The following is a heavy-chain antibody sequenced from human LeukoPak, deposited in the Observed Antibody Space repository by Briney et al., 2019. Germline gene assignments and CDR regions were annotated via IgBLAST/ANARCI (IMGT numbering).Heavy chain of an antibody. D-gene: IGHD3-22*01. CDR2: ISYDGSNK. CDR3: ARELRDYYDSSGYSSVFDY. J-gene: IGHJ4*02. Sequence: PGRSLRLSCAASGFTFSSYAMHWVRQAPGKGLEWVAVISYDGSNKYYADSVKGRFTISRDNSKNTLYLQMNSLRAEDTAVYYCARELRDYYDSSGYSSVFDYWGQGTLVTVSS. V-gene: IGHV3-30-3*01. CDR1: GFTFSSYA.